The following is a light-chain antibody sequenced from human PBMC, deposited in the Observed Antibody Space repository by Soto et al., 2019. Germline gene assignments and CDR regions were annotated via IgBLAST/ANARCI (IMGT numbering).Light chain of an antibody. J-gene: IGKJ1*01. V-gene: IGKV3-11*01. CDR3: QQRSNWTQT. CDR2: DAS. Sequence: EIALTQSPATLSLSPGERATLSCRASQSVSRYLAWYQQKPGQAPRLLIYDASNRATGIPARFSGSGSGTDCTLTLSSLENEDFAVYYCQQRSNWTQTFGQGTKVDI. CDR1: QSVSRY.